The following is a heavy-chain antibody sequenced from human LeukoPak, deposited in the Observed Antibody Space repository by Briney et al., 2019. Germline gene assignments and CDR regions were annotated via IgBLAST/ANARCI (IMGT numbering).Heavy chain of an antibody. V-gene: IGHV1-2*02. CDR2: INPNSGGT. J-gene: IGHJ4*02. CDR1: GYTFTGYY. Sequence: ASVKVSCKASGYTFTGYYIHWVRQAPGQGLEWMGWINPNSGGTNYAQKFQGRVTMTRDTSISTAYMELSRLRSDDTAVYYCARVASYYDSSGYYIHWGQGTLVTVSS. D-gene: IGHD3-22*01. CDR3: ARVASYYDSSGYYIH.